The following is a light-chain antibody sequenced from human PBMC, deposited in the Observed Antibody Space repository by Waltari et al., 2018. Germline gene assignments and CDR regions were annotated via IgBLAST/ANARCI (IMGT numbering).Light chain of an antibody. CDR1: QSISSY. V-gene: IGKV1-39*01. CDR3: QQSYSTLSFT. J-gene: IGKJ3*01. CDR2: GAS. Sequence: DIQMTQSPSSLSASVGDRVTITCRANQSISSYLNWYPQKPGKAPKLLIYGASSLQSGGPSRLSGSGSGTDFTLTISSLQPEEFATYYCQQSYSTLSFTFGPGTKVDIK.